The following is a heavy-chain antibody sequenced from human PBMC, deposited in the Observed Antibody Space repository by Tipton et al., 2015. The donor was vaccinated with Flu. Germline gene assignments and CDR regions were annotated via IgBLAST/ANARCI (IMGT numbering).Heavy chain of an antibody. D-gene: IGHD5-12*01. J-gene: IGHJ3*02. V-gene: IGHV3-66*02. CDR2: IYRGGTT. Sequence: SLRLSCAASGFTVSSKYMGWVRQAPGKGLQWVSVIYRGGTTYVADSVKGRCTISRDNSKNTLYLQWNSLTTEDTAVYYCATLGNSGTDGFDIWGQGTMV. CDR3: ATLGNSGTDGFDI. CDR1: GFTVSSKY.